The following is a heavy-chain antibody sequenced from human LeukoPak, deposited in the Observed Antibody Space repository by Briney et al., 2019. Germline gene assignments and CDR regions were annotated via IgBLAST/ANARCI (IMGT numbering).Heavy chain of an antibody. CDR1: GFTFINAW. D-gene: IGHD6-13*01. V-gene: IGHV3-7*01. Sequence: PGGSLRLSCAASGFTFINAWMSWVRQAPGKGLEWVANIKQDESGKFYVDSVKGRFTISRDNAKNSLYLQMNSLRAEDTAVYYCARDPGIPAAGTVGYFDYWGQGTLVTVSS. CDR2: IKQDESGK. J-gene: IGHJ4*02. CDR3: ARDPGIPAAGTVGYFDY.